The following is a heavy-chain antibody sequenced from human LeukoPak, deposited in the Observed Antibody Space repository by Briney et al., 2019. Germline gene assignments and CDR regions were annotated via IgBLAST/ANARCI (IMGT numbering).Heavy chain of an antibody. V-gene: IGHV3-23*01. J-gene: IGHJ4*02. CDR1: GFTFRRSG. CDR2: FSGGDGST. Sequence: GGSLRLSCAASGFTFRRSGVTWVRHAPGKGLEWVPGFSGGDGSTHYADSVKGRFTISRDYSENTAFLQMNSLRAEDTAVYYCTKWNGYADYWGQGTLVTVSS. CDR3: TKWNGYADY. D-gene: IGHD2-2*01.